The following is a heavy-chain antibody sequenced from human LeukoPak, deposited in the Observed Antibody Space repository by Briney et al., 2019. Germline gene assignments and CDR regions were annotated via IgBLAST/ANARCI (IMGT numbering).Heavy chain of an antibody. V-gene: IGHV4-31*03. J-gene: IGHJ4*02. CDR3: ARSTVTTPIFDY. CDR1: GGSISSGGYY. D-gene: IGHD4-17*01. Sequence: SETLSLTCTVFGGSISSGGYYWSWIRQHPGKGLEWIGYIYYSGSTHYNPSLKSRVTISVDTSKNQFSLKLSSVTAADTAVYYCARSTVTTPIFDYWGQGTLVTVSS. CDR2: IYYSGST.